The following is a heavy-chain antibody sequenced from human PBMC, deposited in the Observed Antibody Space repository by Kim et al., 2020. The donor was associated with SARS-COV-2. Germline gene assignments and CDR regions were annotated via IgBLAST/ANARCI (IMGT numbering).Heavy chain of an antibody. Sequence: GGSLRLSCAASGFTFSSSGMHWVRQAPGKGPEWVTVIWYDGSNKYYADSVKGRFTISRDNSKNTLYLQMNSLRAEDTATYYCAKEGSGYDSYAFDIWGQGTMVTVSS. CDR3: AKEGSGYDSYAFDI. V-gene: IGHV3-33*06. D-gene: IGHD5-12*01. CDR1: GFTFSSSG. J-gene: IGHJ3*02. CDR2: IWYDGSNK.